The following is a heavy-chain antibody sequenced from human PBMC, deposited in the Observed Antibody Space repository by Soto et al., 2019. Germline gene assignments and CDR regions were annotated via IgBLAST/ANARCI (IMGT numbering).Heavy chain of an antibody. CDR3: AKDRGRVAAAGYGMDV. CDR1: GFTFSSYA. D-gene: IGHD6-13*01. CDR2: ISGSGGST. V-gene: IGHV3-23*01. J-gene: IGHJ6*02. Sequence: GGSLRLSCAASGFTFSSYAMSWVRQAPGKGLEWVSAISGSGGSTYYADSVKGRFTISRDNSKNTLYLQMNSLRAEDTAVYYCAKDRGRVAAAGYGMDVWGQGTTVTVSS.